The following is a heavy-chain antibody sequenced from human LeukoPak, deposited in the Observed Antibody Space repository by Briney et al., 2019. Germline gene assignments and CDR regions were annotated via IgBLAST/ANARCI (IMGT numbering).Heavy chain of an antibody. CDR2: INWNSGSI. Sequence: PGESLRLSCAASGFTFDDYGMNWVRQVPGKGLEWVSGINWNSGSIGYADSVKGRFTISRDNAKNSLYLQMNSLRAEDTAFYFYARGTGYDVLTGYVYWRQGTLVTVSS. J-gene: IGHJ4*02. CDR1: GFTFDDYG. V-gene: IGHV3-20*04. CDR3: ARGTGYDVLTGYVY. D-gene: IGHD3-9*01.